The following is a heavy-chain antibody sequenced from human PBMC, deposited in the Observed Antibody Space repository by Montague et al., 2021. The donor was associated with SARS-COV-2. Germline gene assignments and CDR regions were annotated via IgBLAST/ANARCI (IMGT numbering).Heavy chain of an antibody. CDR3: ARSTFYSSGWWDNWYFDL. V-gene: IGHV4-4*07. CDR1: GGSISSYY. Sequence: SETLSLTCTVSGGSISSYYWSWIRQPAGKGLEWIGRFYTTGSTNYNPSLKSRVTMSVDTSKNQFSLKLSSVTAADTAVYYCARSTFYSSGWWDNWYFDLWGRGTLVIVSS. D-gene: IGHD6-19*01. CDR2: FYTTGST. J-gene: IGHJ2*01.